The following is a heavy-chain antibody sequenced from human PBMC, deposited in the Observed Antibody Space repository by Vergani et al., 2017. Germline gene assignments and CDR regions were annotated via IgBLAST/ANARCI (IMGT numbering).Heavy chain of an antibody. CDR3: ATPQTVTTGGMEV. Sequence: EVQLVQSGAEVKKPGATMKISCKVSGYTFTDHYMHWVTQAPGKGLEWMGLVDPKDGETIYAEKFKGRVTIAADTSTDTAHLELSSLRSEDTAVYYCATPQTVTTGGMEVWGQGTTVIVSS. CDR1: GYTFTDHY. CDR2: VDPKDGET. J-gene: IGHJ6*02. V-gene: IGHV1-69-2*01. D-gene: IGHD4-17*01.